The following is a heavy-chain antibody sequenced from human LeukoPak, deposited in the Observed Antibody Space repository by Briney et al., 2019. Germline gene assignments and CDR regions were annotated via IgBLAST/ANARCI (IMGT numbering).Heavy chain of an antibody. D-gene: IGHD4-17*01. J-gene: IGHJ5*02. Sequence: PGGSLRLSCAASGFTFSSYEMNWVRQAPGKGLEWVSYISSSGSTIYYADSVKGRFTISRDNAKNSLYLQMNSLRAEDTAVYYCARVLDYGDYAGSFDPWGQGTLVTVSS. V-gene: IGHV3-48*03. CDR2: ISSSGSTI. CDR1: GFTFSSYE. CDR3: ARVLDYGDYAGSFDP.